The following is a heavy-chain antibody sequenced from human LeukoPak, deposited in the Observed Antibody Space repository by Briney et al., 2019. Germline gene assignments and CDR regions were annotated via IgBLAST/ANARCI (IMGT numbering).Heavy chain of an antibody. CDR1: GFTFSNYA. V-gene: IGHV3-11*04. CDR3: AREKDTIRGSFDI. Sequence: KPGGSLRLSCGASGFTFSNYAMSWVRQAPGKGLEWISYMSNSGTTLYYADSVEGRFTISRDNAKNSLFLQMTGLRAEDTALYYCAREKDTIRGSFDIWGQGTLVTVSS. J-gene: IGHJ3*02. CDR2: MSNSGTTL. D-gene: IGHD2-2*02.